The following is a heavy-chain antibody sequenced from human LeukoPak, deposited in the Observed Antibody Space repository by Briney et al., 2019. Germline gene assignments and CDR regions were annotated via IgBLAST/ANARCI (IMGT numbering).Heavy chain of an antibody. CDR1: GFTFSSYA. J-gene: IGHJ4*02. CDR2: ISYDGSNK. Sequence: PGGFLRLSCAASGFTFSSYAMHWVRQAPGKGLEWVAVISYDGSNKYYADSVKGRFTISRDNSKNTLYLQMNSLRAEDTAVYYCARVLTPRVVPAPFDYWGQGTLVTVSS. D-gene: IGHD2-15*01. CDR3: ARVLTPRVVPAPFDY. V-gene: IGHV3-30*04.